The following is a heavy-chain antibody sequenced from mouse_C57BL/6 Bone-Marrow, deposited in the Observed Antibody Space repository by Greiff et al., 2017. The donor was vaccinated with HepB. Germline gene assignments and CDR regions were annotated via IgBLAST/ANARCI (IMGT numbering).Heavy chain of an antibody. CDR1: GYAFSSYW. Sequence: QVHVKQSGAELVKPGASVKISCKASGYAFSSYWMNWVKQRPGKGLEWIGQIYPGDGDTNYNGKFKGKATLTADKSSSTAYMQLSSLTSEDSAVYFCAREGDSDYAMDYWGQGTSVTVSS. J-gene: IGHJ4*01. V-gene: IGHV1-80*01. CDR3: AREGDSDYAMDY. CDR2: IYPGDGDT. D-gene: IGHD3-1*01.